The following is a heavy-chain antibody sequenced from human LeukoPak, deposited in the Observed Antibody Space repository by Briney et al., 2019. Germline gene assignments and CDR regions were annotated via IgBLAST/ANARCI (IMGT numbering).Heavy chain of an antibody. Sequence: PSETLSLTCTVSGGSISSYYWSWIRQPPGKGLEWIGYIYYSGSTNYNRSLESRVTISVDTSKNQFSLKLSSVTAADTAVYYCASVSGWPNPRWFDPWGQGTLVTVSS. CDR3: ASVSGWPNPRWFDP. CDR1: GGSISSYY. V-gene: IGHV4-59*01. D-gene: IGHD6-19*01. J-gene: IGHJ5*02. CDR2: IYYSGST.